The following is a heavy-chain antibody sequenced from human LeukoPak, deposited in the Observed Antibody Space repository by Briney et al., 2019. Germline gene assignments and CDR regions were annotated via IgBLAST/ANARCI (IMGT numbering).Heavy chain of an antibody. CDR2: IYYSGST. V-gene: IGHV4-30-4*01. D-gene: IGHD5-24*01. J-gene: IGHJ6*04. CDR3: ASRRANYYYYGMDV. Sequence: SQTLSLTCTVSGGSISSGDYYWSWIRQPPGKGLEWTGYIYYSGSTYYNPSLKSRVTISVDTSKNQFSLKLSSVTAADTAVYYCASRRANYYYYGMDVWGKGTTVTVSS. CDR1: GGSISSGDYY.